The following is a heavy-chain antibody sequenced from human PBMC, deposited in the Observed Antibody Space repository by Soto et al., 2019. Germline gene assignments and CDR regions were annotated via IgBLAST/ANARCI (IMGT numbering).Heavy chain of an antibody. CDR3: ARDARNADYDY. D-gene: IGHD3-16*01. CDR1: GFTFSSHA. J-gene: IGHJ4*02. Sequence: EVQLVESGGGLVQPGGSLKLSCAVSGFTFSSHAMNWVRQAPGKGLEWVAYIHGTRSIIYYADSVKGRFTISRDNAKNSLYLQMDSLRDEDTALFYCARDARNADYDYWGQGTLVTVSS. CDR2: IHGTRSII. V-gene: IGHV3-48*02.